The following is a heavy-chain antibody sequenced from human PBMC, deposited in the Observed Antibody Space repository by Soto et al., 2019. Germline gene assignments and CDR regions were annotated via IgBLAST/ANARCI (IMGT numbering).Heavy chain of an antibody. J-gene: IGHJ4*02. Sequence: EVQLLESGGGLVQPGGSLRLPCEASGFTFTPYAMGWTRQAPGKGLEWVAGIVGSGDTTYYAASVKGRFTISRDNSKNTVYLQMNSLRVEDTAVYYCAREPSDWGQGALVTVSS. CDR2: IVGSGDTT. V-gene: IGHV3-23*01. CDR3: AREPSD. CDR1: GFTFTPYA.